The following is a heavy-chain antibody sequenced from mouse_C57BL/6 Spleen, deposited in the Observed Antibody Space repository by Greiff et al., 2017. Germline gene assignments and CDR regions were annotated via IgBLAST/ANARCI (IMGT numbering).Heavy chain of an antibody. J-gene: IGHJ2*01. V-gene: IGHV1-64*01. D-gene: IGHD1-1*01. Sequence: QVQLQQPGAELVKPGASVKLSCKASGYTFTSYWMHWVKQRPGQGLEWIGMIHPNSGSTNYNEKFKSKATLTVDKSSSTAYMQLSSLTSEDSAVYYCARSYGSSYPLDYWGQGTTLTVSS. CDR3: ARSYGSSYPLDY. CDR1: GYTFTSYW. CDR2: IHPNSGST.